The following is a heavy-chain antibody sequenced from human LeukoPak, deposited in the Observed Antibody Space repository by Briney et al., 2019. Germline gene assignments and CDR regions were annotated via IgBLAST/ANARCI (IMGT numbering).Heavy chain of an antibody. Sequence: SQTLSLTCAVSGGSISSGGYSWSWIRQPPGKGLEWIGYTYHSGSTYYNPSLKSRVTISVDRSKNQFSLKLSSVTAADTAVYYCARGQHYYYGSGSYYNTPFDYWGQGTLVTVSS. CDR1: GGSISSGGYS. CDR2: TYHSGST. J-gene: IGHJ4*02. CDR3: ARGQHYYYGSGSYYNTPFDY. D-gene: IGHD3-10*01. V-gene: IGHV4-30-2*01.